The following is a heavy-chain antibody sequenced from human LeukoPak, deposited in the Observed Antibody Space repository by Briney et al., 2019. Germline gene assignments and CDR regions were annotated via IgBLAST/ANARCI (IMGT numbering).Heavy chain of an antibody. J-gene: IGHJ4*02. Sequence: PSETLSLTCTVSGGSISSHYWSWIRQPPGKGLEWIGYIYYSGSTNYNPSLKSRVTISVDTSKNQFSLKLSSVTAADTAVYYCARGVRYYDFWSGYYNPYYFDYWGQGTLVTVSS. CDR2: IYYSGST. CDR3: ARGVRYYDFWSGYYNPYYFDY. D-gene: IGHD3-3*01. CDR1: GGSISSHY. V-gene: IGHV4-59*11.